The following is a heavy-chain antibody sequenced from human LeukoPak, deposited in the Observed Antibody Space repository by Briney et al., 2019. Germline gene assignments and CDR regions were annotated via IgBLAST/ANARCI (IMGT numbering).Heavy chain of an antibody. Sequence: SETLSLTCTVSGGSISSYYWSWIRQPPGKGLEWIGFIYYSGSTNYNPSLKSRVTISVDTSKNQFSLKLSSVTAADTAVYYCARRLGGTSTGFDYWGQGTLVTVSS. CDR3: ARRLGGTSTGFDY. V-gene: IGHV4-59*08. J-gene: IGHJ4*02. CDR1: GGSISSYY. CDR2: IYYSGST. D-gene: IGHD2-2*01.